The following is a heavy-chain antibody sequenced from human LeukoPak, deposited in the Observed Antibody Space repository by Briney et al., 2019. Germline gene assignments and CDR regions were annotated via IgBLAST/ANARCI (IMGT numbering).Heavy chain of an antibody. CDR1: GYSISSGYY. D-gene: IGHD3-22*01. CDR2: IHHSGST. Sequence: SETLSLTCTVSGYSISSGYYWGWIRQPPGKGLEWIGSIHHSGSTYYNPSLKSRVTISVDTSKNQFSLKLSSVTAADTAVYYCARGAPPRSITMIVVVIPHAFDIWGQGTMVTVSS. J-gene: IGHJ3*02. CDR3: ARGAPPRSITMIVVVIPHAFDI. V-gene: IGHV4-38-2*02.